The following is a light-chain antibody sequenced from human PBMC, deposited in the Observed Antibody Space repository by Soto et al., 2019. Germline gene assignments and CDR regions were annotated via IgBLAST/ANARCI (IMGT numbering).Light chain of an antibody. Sequence: QSVLTQPASVSGSPGQSITISCTGTSSDIGYYNYVSWYQQHPGKSPKLMIYEVSNRPSGVSNRFSGSKSGNTASLTISGLQAEDEADYYCSSYSATFTLVLFGGGTKLTVL. J-gene: IGLJ2*01. CDR3: SSYSATFTLVL. CDR1: SSDIGYYNY. V-gene: IGLV2-14*01. CDR2: EVS.